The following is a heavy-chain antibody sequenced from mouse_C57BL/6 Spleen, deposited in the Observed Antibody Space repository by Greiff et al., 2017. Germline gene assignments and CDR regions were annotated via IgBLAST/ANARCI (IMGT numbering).Heavy chain of an antibody. CDR3: ASPITTVDAMDY. J-gene: IGHJ4*01. CDR1: GYSITSGYY. V-gene: IGHV3-6*01. Sequence: EVKLMESGPGLVKPSQSLSLTCSVTGYSITSGYYWNWIRQFPGNKLEWMGYISYDGSNNYNPSLKNRISITRDTSKNQFFLKLNSVTTEDTATYYCASPITTVDAMDYWGQGTSVTVSS. CDR2: ISYDGSN. D-gene: IGHD1-1*01.